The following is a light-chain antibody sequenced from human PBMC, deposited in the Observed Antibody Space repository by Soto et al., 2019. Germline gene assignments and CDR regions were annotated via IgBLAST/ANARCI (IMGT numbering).Light chain of an antibody. J-gene: IGLJ1*01. CDR3: NSYTSKSTGV. CDR2: EVS. V-gene: IGLV2-14*01. CDR1: SSDVGGYNY. Sequence: QSALTQPASVSGSPGQSITISCTGTSSDVGGYNYVSWYQQHPGKAPKLIIYEVSNRPSGVSNRFSGSKSGNTASLTISGLQAEDEADYYCNSYTSKSTGVFGTGTRSPS.